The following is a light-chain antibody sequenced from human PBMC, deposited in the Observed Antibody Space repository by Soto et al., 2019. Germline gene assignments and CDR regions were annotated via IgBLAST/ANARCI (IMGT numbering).Light chain of an antibody. CDR2: GAS. Sequence: EIVLTQSPGTLSLSPGERATLSCRASQSVSSSFLAWYQQKPGQAPRLLIYGASSRATGIPGRFSGSGSGTDFPLTISRLEPEDFAVYYCQQYGSSPWTFGQGTKVEIK. CDR1: QSVSSSF. J-gene: IGKJ1*01. CDR3: QQYGSSPWT. V-gene: IGKV3-20*01.